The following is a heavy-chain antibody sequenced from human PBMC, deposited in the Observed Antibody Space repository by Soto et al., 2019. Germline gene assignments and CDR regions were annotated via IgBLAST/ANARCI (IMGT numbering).Heavy chain of an antibody. J-gene: IGHJ4*02. V-gene: IGHV4-39*02. CDR2: KFYTGTT. D-gene: IGHD3-10*02. CDR1: GGSISSSLHY. Sequence: QLQLLESGPGLVKPSGTLSLICTVSGGSISSSLHYWGWIRQPPGKGLEWIASKFYTGTTHYNPSLKSPGPLSGDTPQNPFSPEPGPGKGADPAVYFRARIDNVPFLYFRGQGILVTVSS. CDR3: ARIDNVPFLYF.